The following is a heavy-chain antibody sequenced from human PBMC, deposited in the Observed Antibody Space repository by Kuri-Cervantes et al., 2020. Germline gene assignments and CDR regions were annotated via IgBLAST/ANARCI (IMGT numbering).Heavy chain of an antibody. J-gene: IGHJ3*02. CDR1: GYTFTSYG. CDR3: ARGDPGGAFDI. CDR2: IIPIFGTA. V-gene: IGHV1-69*06. D-gene: IGHD3-16*01. Sequence: SVKVSCKASGYTFTSYGISRVRQAPGQGLEWMGGIIPIFGTANYAQKFQGRVTITADKSTSTAYMELSSLRSEDTAVDYCARGDPGGAFDIWGQGTTVTVSS.